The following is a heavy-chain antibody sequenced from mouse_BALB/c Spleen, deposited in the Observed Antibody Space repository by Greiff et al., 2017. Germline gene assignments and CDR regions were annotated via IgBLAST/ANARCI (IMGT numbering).Heavy chain of an antibody. D-gene: IGHD2-4*01. Sequence: EVQVVESGGDIVKPGGSLKLSCAASGFTFSSYGMSWVRQTPDKRMEWVATISSGGSYTYYPDSVKGRFTISRDNAKNTLYLQMSSLKSEDTAMYYCARPYDYDGFAYWGQGTLVTVSA. V-gene: IGHV5-6*01. CDR2: ISSGGSYT. CDR3: ARPYDYDGFAY. J-gene: IGHJ3*01. CDR1: GFTFSSYG.